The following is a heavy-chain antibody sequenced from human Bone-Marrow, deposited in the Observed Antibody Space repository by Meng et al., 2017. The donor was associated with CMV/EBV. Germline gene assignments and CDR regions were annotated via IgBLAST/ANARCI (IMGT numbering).Heavy chain of an antibody. D-gene: IGHD3-10*01. J-gene: IGHJ5*02. CDR2: IIPILGIA. Sequence: SVKVPCKASGGTFSSYAISWVRQAPGQGLEWMGGIIPILGIANYAQKFQGRVTITADKSTSTAYMELSSLRSEDTAVYYCASEGIEDGFGEEMGVDPWGQGTLVSVSS. CDR3: ASEGIEDGFGEEMGVDP. V-gene: IGHV1-69*10. CDR1: GGTFSSYA.